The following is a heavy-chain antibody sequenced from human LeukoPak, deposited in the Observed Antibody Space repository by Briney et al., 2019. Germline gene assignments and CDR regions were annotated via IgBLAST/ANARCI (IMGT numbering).Heavy chain of an antibody. CDR3: ARDPGYCSGGRIGCYCYMDV. J-gene: IGHJ6*03. CDR1: GGTFSSYA. V-gene: IGHV1-69*05. Sequence: SVKVSCKASGGTFSSYAISWVRQAPGQGLEWMGGIIPIFGTANYAQKFQGRVTITTDESTSTAYMELSSLRSEDTAVYYCARDPGYCSGGRIGCYCYMDVWGKGTTVTVSS. D-gene: IGHD2-15*01. CDR2: IIPIFGTA.